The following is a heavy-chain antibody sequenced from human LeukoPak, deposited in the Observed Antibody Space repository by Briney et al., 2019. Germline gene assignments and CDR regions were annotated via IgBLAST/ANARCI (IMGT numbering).Heavy chain of an antibody. CDR2: INPGDSDT. V-gene: IGHV5-51*01. CDR3: ARQPGAGWFDP. CDR1: GYSFTSSW. Sequence: GESLKISCQAFGYSFTSSWISWARQMPGKGLEWMAIINPGDSDTRYSPSFQGQVTISADKSISTVYLQWGSLKASDTAMYYCARQPGAGWFDPWGQGTLVTVSS. J-gene: IGHJ5*02. D-gene: IGHD3-10*01.